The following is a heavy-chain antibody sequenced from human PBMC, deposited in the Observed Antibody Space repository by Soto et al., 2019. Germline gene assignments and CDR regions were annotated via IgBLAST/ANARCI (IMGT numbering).Heavy chain of an antibody. J-gene: IGHJ4*02. CDR2: LNTYNGNT. CDR3: ARALTPPESDF. CDR1: GYTFTNYG. V-gene: IGHV1-18*01. Sequence: QIQLVQSEGEVRQPGASVKVSCKTSGYTFTNYGVTWVRQAPGQGLEWMGWLNTYNGNTKYAQKLQGRVTMTTDTSPGTAYVELRSLRADDTAVYFCARALTPPESDFCGQGTLVTVSS.